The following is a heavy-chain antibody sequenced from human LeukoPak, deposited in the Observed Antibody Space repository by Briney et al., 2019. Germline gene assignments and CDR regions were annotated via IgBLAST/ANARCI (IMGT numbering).Heavy chain of an antibody. V-gene: IGHV3-11*04. CDR1: GFTFSDYY. D-gene: IGHD2-2*01. CDR2: ISSSGSTI. CDR3: ARARVVAPQDY. J-gene: IGHJ4*02. Sequence: GGSLRLSCAASGFTFSDYYMSWIRQAPGKGLEWVSYISSSGSTIYYADSVKGRFTISRDNAKNSPYLQMNSLRAEDTAVYYCARARVVAPQDYWGQGTLVTVSS.